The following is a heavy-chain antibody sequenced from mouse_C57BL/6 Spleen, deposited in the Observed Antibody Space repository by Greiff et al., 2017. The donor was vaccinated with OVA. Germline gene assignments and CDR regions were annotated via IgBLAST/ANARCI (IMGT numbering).Heavy chain of an antibody. CDR1: GYTFTSYW. V-gene: IGHV1-55*01. J-gene: IGHJ2*01. D-gene: IGHD3-2*02. CDR2: IYPGSGST. CDR3: ASEGTAHARGDY. Sequence: QVQLQQSGAELVKPGASVKMSCKASGYTFTSYWIPWVKQRPGQGLEWIGDIYPGSGSTNYTEKFKSKATLTVDTSSSTAYMQLSSLTSEDSAVYYCASEGTAHARGDYWGQGTTVTVSA.